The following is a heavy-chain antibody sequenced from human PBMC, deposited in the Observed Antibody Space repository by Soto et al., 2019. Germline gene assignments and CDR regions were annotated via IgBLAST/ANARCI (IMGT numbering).Heavy chain of an antibody. J-gene: IGHJ4*02. D-gene: IGHD2-2*02. V-gene: IGHV1-3*01. CDR1: GYTFTSYA. CDR2: INAGNGNT. CDR3: ARDFLGYCSSTSCYTVDY. Sequence: ASVKVSCKASGYTFTSYAMHWVRQAPGQRLEWMGWINAGNGNTKYSQKFQGRVTITRDTSISTAYMELSRLRSDDTAVYYCARDFLGYCSSTSCYTVDYWGQGTLVTVSS.